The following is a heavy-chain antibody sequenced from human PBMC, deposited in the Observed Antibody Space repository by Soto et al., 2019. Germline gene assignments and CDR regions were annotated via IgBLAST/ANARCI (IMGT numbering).Heavy chain of an antibody. V-gene: IGHV1-8*01. CDR3: TRNRRETGDFDF. J-gene: IGHJ4*02. D-gene: IGHD7-27*01. Sequence: QVQLVQSGAEVRKPGASVKVSCKASGYTFTTYDINWLRQARGQGLQWMGWMNPDSGTTGYAQTFQGRVTLTRDTSMNTAYIELSGVKYVDTAVYYCTRNRRETGDFDFWGQGTLVTVSS. CDR2: MNPDSGTT. CDR1: GYTFTTYD.